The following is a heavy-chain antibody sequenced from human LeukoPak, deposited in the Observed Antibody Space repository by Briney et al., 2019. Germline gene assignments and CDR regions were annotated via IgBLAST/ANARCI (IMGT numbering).Heavy chain of an antibody. Sequence: GGSLRLSCAASGFTFSDYYMSWIRQAPGKGLEWVSYISSSGSTIYYADSVKGRFTISRDNAKNSLYLQMNSLRAEDTAVYYCASTTAVAGTALDYWGQGTLVTVSS. CDR3: ASTTAVAGTALDY. CDR1: GFTFSDYY. J-gene: IGHJ4*02. CDR2: ISSSGSTI. D-gene: IGHD6-19*01. V-gene: IGHV3-11*01.